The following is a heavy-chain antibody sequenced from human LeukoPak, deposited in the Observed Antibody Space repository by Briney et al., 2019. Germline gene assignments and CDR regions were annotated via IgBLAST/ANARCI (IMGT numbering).Heavy chain of an antibody. Sequence: LAGGSLRLSCAASGFTFSSYGMHWVRQAPGKGLEWVAVISYDGSNKYYADSVKSRFTISRDNSKNTLYLQMNSLRAEDTAVYYCAKIDSGCSSDWGQGTLVTVSS. CDR2: ISYDGSNK. J-gene: IGHJ4*02. D-gene: IGHD6-6*01. CDR1: GFTFSSYG. V-gene: IGHV3-30*18. CDR3: AKIDSGCSSD.